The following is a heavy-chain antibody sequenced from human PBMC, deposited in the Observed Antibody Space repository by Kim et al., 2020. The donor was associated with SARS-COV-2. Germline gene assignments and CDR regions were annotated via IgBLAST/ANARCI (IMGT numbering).Heavy chain of an antibody. D-gene: IGHD7-27*01. J-gene: IGHJ6*02. V-gene: IGHV3-30*04. CDR2: ISYDGSNK. CDR1: GFTFSSYA. Sequence: GGSLRLSCAASGFTFSSYAMHWVRQAPGKGLEWVAVISYDGSNKYYADSVKGRFTISRDNSKNTLYLQMNSLRAEDTAVYYCARELTYYGIDVWGQGTTVTVSS. CDR3: ARELTYYGIDV.